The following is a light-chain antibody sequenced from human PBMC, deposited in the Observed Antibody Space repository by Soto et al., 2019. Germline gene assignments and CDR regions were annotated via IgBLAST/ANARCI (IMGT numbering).Light chain of an antibody. CDR2: NAA. CDR3: QQYNNWYT. Sequence: LTQSPATLSVSPGDRVTLSCRANEGVSRNLAWYQQKPGQAPRLLIYNAAIRATGIAARFSGSGSGTKFTLTISGLQSEDFAIYYCQQYNNWYTFGQGTRLEIK. V-gene: IGKV3-15*01. J-gene: IGKJ5*01. CDR1: EGVSRN.